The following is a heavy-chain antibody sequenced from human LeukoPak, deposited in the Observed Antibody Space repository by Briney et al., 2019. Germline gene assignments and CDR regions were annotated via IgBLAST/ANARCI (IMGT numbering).Heavy chain of an antibody. CDR3: ARAPLYSSSWFDP. D-gene: IGHD6-13*01. J-gene: IGHJ5*02. CDR1: GYTFTGYY. CDR2: INPNSGGT. Sequence: GASVKVSCKASGYTFTGYYMHWVRQAPGQGLEWMGRINPNSGGTNYAQKFQGRVTMTRDTSISTAYMELSRLRSDDTAVYYCARAPLYSSSWFDPWGQGTLVTVSS. V-gene: IGHV1-2*06.